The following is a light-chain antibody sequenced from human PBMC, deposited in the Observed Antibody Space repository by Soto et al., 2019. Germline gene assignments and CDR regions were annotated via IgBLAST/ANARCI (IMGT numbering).Light chain of an antibody. Sequence: QTVVTQEPSLTVSPGGTVTLTCASNTGAVTSAYYPAWFQQKPGQVPSSLIYSTGDRQSWTPARFSGSLLGDRAALTLSDVEHEDEADYYCLLFFGGAVMFGGGTKLTVL. V-gene: IGLV7-43*01. J-gene: IGLJ3*02. CDR1: TGAVTSAYY. CDR3: LLFFGGAVM. CDR2: STG.